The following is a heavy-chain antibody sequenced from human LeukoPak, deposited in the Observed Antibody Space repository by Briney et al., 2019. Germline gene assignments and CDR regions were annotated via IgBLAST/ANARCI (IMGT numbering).Heavy chain of an antibody. J-gene: IGHJ4*02. CDR3: ARAHYDYVWGSYHYFDY. D-gene: IGHD3-16*01. CDR2: IYYSGST. CDR1: GGSIGSYY. Sequence: SETLSLTCTVSGGSIGSYYWSWIRQPPGKGLKWIGYIYYSGSTNYNPSLKSRVTISVDTSKNQFSLKLSSVTAADTAVYYCARAHYDYVWGSYHYFDYWGQGTLVTVSS. V-gene: IGHV4-59*01.